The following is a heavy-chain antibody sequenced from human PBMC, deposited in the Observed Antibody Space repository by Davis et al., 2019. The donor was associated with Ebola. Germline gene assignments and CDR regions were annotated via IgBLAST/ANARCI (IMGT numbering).Heavy chain of an antibody. CDR2: ISYSGATI. J-gene: IGHJ4*02. CDR1: GFAVSNNY. V-gene: IGHV3-11*01. Sequence: GGSLRLSCAASGFAVSNNYMTWIRQAPGKGLEWVANISYSGATIYYADSVKGRFTISRDNAKNSLHLQMNSLRVEDTAMYYCVSLLHWGQGARVTVSS. CDR3: VSLLH.